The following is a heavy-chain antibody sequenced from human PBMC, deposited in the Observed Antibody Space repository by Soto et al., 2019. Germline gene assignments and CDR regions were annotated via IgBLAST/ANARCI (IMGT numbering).Heavy chain of an antibody. V-gene: IGHV4-39*01. CDR1: GGSISSSSYY. D-gene: IGHD4-4*01. CDR2: IYYSGST. J-gene: IGHJ6*02. CDR3: ATTTVTPYYYYGMDV. Sequence: SETLSLTXTVSGGSISSSSYYWGWIRQPPGKGLEWIGSIYYSGSTYYNPSLKSRVTISVDTSKNQFSLKLSSVTAADTAVYYCATTTVTPYYYYGMDVWGQGTTVTVSS.